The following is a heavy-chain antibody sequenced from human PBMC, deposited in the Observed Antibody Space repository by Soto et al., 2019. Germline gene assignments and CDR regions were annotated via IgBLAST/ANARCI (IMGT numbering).Heavy chain of an antibody. J-gene: IGHJ6*02. D-gene: IGHD5-18*01. Sequence: QVQLVESGGGVVQPGRSLRLSCAASGFTFSKYSMQWVGQAPGKGLEWVAVISYDVSEKYYADSVKGLFAISRDNSRNIVDLQTNSLRADDTAMYYCVRGAFVDTDVIIAPYYGLDVWGQGTTVTVSS. CDR3: VRGAFVDTDVIIAPYYGLDV. CDR1: GFTFSKYS. V-gene: IGHV3-30*09. CDR2: ISYDVSEK.